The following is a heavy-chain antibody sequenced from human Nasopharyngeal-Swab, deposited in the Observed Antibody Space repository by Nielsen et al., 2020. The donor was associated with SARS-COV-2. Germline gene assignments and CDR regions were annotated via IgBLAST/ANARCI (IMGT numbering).Heavy chain of an antibody. V-gene: IGHV4-39*01. D-gene: IGHD2-15*01. Sequence: SETLSLSCTVSGGSISSSSYYWGWIRQPPGKGLEWIGSIYYSGSTYYNPSLKSRVTISVDTSKNQFSLKLSSVTAADTAVYYCARHLRDGVVVAAPYHFDYWGQGTLVTVSS. CDR3: ARHLRDGVVVAAPYHFDY. CDR1: GGSISSSSYY. J-gene: IGHJ4*02. CDR2: IYYSGST.